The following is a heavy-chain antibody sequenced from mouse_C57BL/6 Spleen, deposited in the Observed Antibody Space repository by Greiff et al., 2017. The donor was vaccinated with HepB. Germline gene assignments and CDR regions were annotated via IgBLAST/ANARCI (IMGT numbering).Heavy chain of an antibody. CDR1: GFTFTDYY. CDR2: IRNKANGYTT. D-gene: IGHD4-1*01. CDR3: ARYPPGYWYFDV. V-gene: IGHV7-3*01. Sequence: EVQLVESGGGLVQPGGSLSLSCAASGFTFTDYYMSWVRQPPGKALEWLGFIRNKANGYTTEYSASVKGRFTISRDNSQSILYLQMIALRAEDSATYCCARYPPGYWYFDVWGTGTTVTVSS. J-gene: IGHJ1*03.